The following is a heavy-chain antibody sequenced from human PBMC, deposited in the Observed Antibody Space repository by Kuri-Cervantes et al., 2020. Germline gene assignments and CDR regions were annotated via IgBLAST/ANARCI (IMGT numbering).Heavy chain of an antibody. CDR3: ATVRSGSGSLSSFDY. CDR1: GYTFIGYY. D-gene: IGHD3-10*01. CDR2: MNPNSGNT. J-gene: IGHJ4*02. Sequence: ASVKVSCKASGYTFIGYYMHWVRQATGQGLEWMGWMNPNSGNTGYAQKFQGRVTMTRNTSISTAYMELSSLRSEDTAVYYCATVRSGSGSLSSFDYWGQGTLVTVSS. V-gene: IGHV1-8*02.